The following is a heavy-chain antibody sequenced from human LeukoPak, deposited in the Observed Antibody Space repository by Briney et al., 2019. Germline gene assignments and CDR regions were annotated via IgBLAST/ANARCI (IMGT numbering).Heavy chain of an antibody. Sequence: GGSLRHSCTASGFSFNSYAMSWVRQAPGKGLEWVAAIGSGGTTTSYADSVKGRFIISRDNSKNTLYLQMNSLSAEDTAVFYCARPGLPVADTRWFDPWGQGTLVTVSS. V-gene: IGHV3-23*01. D-gene: IGHD2-15*01. CDR2: IGSGGTTT. CDR3: ARPGLPVADTRWFDP. CDR1: GFSFNSYA. J-gene: IGHJ5*02.